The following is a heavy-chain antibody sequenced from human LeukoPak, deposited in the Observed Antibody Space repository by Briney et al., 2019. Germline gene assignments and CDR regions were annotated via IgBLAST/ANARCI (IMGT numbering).Heavy chain of an antibody. Sequence: ASVKVSCKASGYRFTSYGISWVRQAPGQGLEWMAWISAYNGNTNYAQKFQGRVIMTTDTSTSTAYMELRSLRSDDTAVYYCATDPDCSSSRYSDSPYDYCSQGTLVIV. V-gene: IGHV1-18*01. J-gene: IGHJ4*02. CDR2: ISAYNGNT. D-gene: IGHD2-2*01. CDR3: ATDPDCSSSRYSDSPYDY. CDR1: GYRFTSYG.